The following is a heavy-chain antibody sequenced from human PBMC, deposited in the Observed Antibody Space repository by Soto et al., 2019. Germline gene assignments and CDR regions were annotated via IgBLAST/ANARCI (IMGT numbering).Heavy chain of an antibody. Sequence: ASVKVSCKASGGTFSSYAISWVRQAPGQGLEWMGGIIPIFGTANYAQKFQGRVTITADESTSTAYMELSSLRSEDTAVYYCRNSNYDCYPNYYGMDVWGQGTTVTVPS. V-gene: IGHV1-69*13. D-gene: IGHD3-3*01. CDR2: IIPIFGTA. CDR3: RNSNYDCYPNYYGMDV. CDR1: GGTFSSYA. J-gene: IGHJ6*02.